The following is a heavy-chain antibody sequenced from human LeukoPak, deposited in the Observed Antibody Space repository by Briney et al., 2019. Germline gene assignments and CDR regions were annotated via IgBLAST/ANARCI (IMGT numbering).Heavy chain of an antibody. CDR2: INPSGGST. V-gene: IGHV1-46*01. CDR3: ARHSLPGTTPFDY. D-gene: IGHD1-1*01. J-gene: IGHJ4*02. CDR1: GHTFSTYY. Sequence: GASVKVSCKASGHTFSTYYMHWVRQAPEQGLEWMGVINPSGGSTSYAQRFQGRVTMTRDTSTSTSYMELSSLRSEDTAVYYCARHSLPGTTPFDYWGQGTLVTVSS.